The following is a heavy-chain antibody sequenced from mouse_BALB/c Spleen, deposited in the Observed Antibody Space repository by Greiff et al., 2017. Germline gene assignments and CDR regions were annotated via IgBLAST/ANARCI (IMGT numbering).Heavy chain of an antibody. CDR1: GFAFSSYD. CDR3: ARTHYYGYVG. V-gene: IGHV5-12-1*01. Sequence: EVKLMESGGGLVKPGGSLKLSCAASGFAFSSYDMSWVRQTPEKRLEWVAYISSGGGSTYYPDTVKGRFTISRDNAKNTLYLQMSSLKSEDTAMYYCARTHYYGYVGWGQGTTLTVSS. D-gene: IGHD1-2*01. CDR2: ISSGGGST. J-gene: IGHJ2*01.